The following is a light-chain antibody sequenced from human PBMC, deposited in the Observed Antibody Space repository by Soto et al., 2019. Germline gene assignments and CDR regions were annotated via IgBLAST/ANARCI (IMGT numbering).Light chain of an antibody. Sequence: EIVLTQSPGTLSLSPGERATLSCRASESVSSIYVAWYQQKPGQAPTLVIYGASTRATGIPDRFSGSGSGTDFTLTIDRLEPEDFAVYYCQQSLNPKTFGQGTKVDIK. J-gene: IGKJ1*01. CDR1: ESVSSIY. V-gene: IGKV3-20*01. CDR2: GAS. CDR3: QQSLNPKT.